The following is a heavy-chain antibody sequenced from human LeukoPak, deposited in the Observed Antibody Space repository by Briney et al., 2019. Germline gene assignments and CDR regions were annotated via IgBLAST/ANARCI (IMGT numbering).Heavy chain of an antibody. CDR2: INHSGST. Sequence: SETLSLTCAVYGGSFSGYYWSWFRQPPGKGLEWIGEINHSGSTNYNPSLKSRVTISVDTSKNQFSLKLSSVTAADTAVYYCARGRRFYYGSGSCFDYWGQGTLVTVSS. J-gene: IGHJ4*02. CDR1: GGSFSGYY. CDR3: ARGRRFYYGSGSCFDY. V-gene: IGHV4-34*01. D-gene: IGHD3-10*01.